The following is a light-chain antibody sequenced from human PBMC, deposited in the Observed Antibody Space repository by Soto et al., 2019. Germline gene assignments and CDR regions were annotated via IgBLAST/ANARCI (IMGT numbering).Light chain of an antibody. CDR3: QSYDSGLVV. CDR1: YSSIGAGYD. V-gene: IGLV1-40*01. J-gene: IGLJ2*01. CDR2: GNT. Sequence: QSVLTQPPSVSGAPGQRITISCTGSYSSIGAGYDVHWYQQLPGAAPKLLIYGNTNRPSGVPDRFSGSKSATSASLAITGRQAEEEADYYCQSYDSGLVVVGGGTKLTVL.